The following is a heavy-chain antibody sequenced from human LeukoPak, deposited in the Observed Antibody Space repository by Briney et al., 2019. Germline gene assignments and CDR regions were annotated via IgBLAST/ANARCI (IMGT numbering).Heavy chain of an antibody. D-gene: IGHD3-10*01. CDR3: ARESGGGVLGYFDL. Sequence: GGSLRLSCAASGFTFSDHCMDWVRQAPGKGLEWVGRTRNKANSYTTEYAASVKGRFTISRDDSKKSLYLQMNSLKTEDTAVYYCARESGGGVLGYFDLWGRGTLASVSS. CDR1: GFTFSDHC. J-gene: IGHJ2*01. CDR2: TRNKANSYTT. V-gene: IGHV3-72*01.